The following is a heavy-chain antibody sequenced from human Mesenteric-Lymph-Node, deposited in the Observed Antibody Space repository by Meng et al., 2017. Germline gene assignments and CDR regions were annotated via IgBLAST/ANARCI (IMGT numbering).Heavy chain of an antibody. CDR2: INGYDADT. CDR1: GYRFTSYG. V-gene: IGHV1-18*01. J-gene: IGHJ5*02. D-gene: IGHD3-16*01. CDR3: ARGGRGSDGYSDL. Sequence: ASVKVSCKASGYRFTSYGISWVRQAPGQGLEWMGWINGYDADTKYAQKFQGGVTLTEDTSTSTAYMELRSLRSDDSAVYYCARGGRGSDGYSDLWGQGRLVTVSS.